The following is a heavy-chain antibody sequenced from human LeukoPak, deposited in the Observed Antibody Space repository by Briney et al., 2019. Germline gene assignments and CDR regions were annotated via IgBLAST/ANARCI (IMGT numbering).Heavy chain of an antibody. CDR3: ARGRYSSGWYCIDY. Sequence: RASVKVSCKASGYTFTSYAMHWVRQAPGQRLEWMGWINAGNGNTKYSQKFQGRVTITRGTSASTAYMELSSLRSEDTAVYYCARGRYSSGWYCIDYWGQGTLVTVSS. V-gene: IGHV1-3*01. CDR1: GYTFTSYA. J-gene: IGHJ4*02. D-gene: IGHD6-19*01. CDR2: INAGNGNT.